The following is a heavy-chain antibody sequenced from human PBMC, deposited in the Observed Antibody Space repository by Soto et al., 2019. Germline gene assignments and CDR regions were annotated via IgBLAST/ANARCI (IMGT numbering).Heavy chain of an antibody. CDR3: ASVTFGGGVLAH. CDR2: IFSSGST. Sequence: PSETLSLTCTVSGGSINTFYWSWVRQPAGKGLEWIGRIFSSGSTSFNPSPESRVAMSVDTSKNQISLNLTSVTAADTAVYYCASVTFGGGVLAHWGQGTLVTVSS. D-gene: IGHD3-16*01. J-gene: IGHJ4*02. V-gene: IGHV4-4*07. CDR1: GGSINTFY.